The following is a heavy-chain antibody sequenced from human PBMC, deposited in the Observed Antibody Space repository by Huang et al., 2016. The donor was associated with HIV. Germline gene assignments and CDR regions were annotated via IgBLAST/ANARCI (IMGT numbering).Heavy chain of an antibody. V-gene: IGHV4-30-4*08. Sequence: QVQLQESGPGLVKPSQTLSLTCTVSGGSISSGGYYWSWIRPPPGKGLGWIGYSDYSGSTYYNPSLKSRVTISIDTSKNQFSLKLSSVTDADTAVYYCARDDSSGYYLALGDWGQGTLVTVSS. J-gene: IGHJ4*02. CDR2: SDYSGST. CDR1: GGSISSGGYY. CDR3: ARDDSSGYYLALGD. D-gene: IGHD3-22*01.